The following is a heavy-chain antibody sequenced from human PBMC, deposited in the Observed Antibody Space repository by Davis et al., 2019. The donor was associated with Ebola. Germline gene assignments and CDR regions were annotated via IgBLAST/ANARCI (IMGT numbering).Heavy chain of an antibody. Sequence: SLKISCAASGFTFHDYAMHWVRQAPGKGLEWVSGLSWNSGNKAYADSVKGRFTISRDNTKNSLYLQMNNLRAEDTALYYCARGWRYPGAWGQGTLVTVSS. J-gene: IGHJ5*02. CDR3: ARGWRYPGA. D-gene: IGHD2-2*02. CDR2: LSWNSGNK. V-gene: IGHV3-9*01. CDR1: GFTFHDYA.